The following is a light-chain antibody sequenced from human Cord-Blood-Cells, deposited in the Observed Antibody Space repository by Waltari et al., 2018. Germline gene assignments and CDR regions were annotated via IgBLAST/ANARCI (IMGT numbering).Light chain of an antibody. Sequence: QSALTQPASVSGSPGQSITISCTGTSSDVGGYNYVSSYQQHPGKAPKLMIYDVSKRPSGVSNRFSGSKSGNTASLTISGLQAEDEADYYCSSYTSSSTKVFGGGTKLTVL. CDR1: SSDVGGYNY. V-gene: IGLV2-14*01. J-gene: IGLJ3*02. CDR2: DVS. CDR3: SSYTSSSTKV.